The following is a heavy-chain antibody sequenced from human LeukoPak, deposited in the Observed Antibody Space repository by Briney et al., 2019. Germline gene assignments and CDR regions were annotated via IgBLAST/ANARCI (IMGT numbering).Heavy chain of an antibody. CDR2: VSSDGNTK. CDR1: GFTFSRYG. Sequence: GGSLRLSCAASGFTFSRYGMHWVRQAPGNGLEWVAVVSSDGNTKAYADSVQGRFAISRDNSKNTLYLQMRFLRLEDTAVYYCAGDHIPATPRFMYDSGTPGYYGMDVWGQGTTVSVSS. J-gene: IGHJ6*02. V-gene: IGHV3-30*09. D-gene: IGHD3-10*01. CDR3: AGDHIPATPRFMYDSGTPGYYGMDV.